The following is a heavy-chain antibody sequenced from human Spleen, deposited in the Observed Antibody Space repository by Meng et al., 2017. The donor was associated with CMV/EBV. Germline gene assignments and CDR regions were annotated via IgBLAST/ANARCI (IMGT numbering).Heavy chain of an antibody. J-gene: IGHJ4*02. V-gene: IGHV3-30*04. CDR1: GFSFSTSA. CDR2: ISNDGNRK. CDR3: ASDFAWNFDY. Sequence: CIVSGFSFSTSAMHWVRQAPSKGLEWVAVISNDGNRKYYTDSVEGRFTISRDNSKNTLYLQMDSLRADDTATYYCASDFAWNFDYWGQGTLVTVSS.